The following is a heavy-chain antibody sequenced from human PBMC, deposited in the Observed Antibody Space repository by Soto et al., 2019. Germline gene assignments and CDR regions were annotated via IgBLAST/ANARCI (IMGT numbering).Heavy chain of an antibody. D-gene: IGHD6-19*01. CDR3: ARDSDSNGGPHGLDV. Sequence: QVQLQESGPGLVKPSQTLSLTCTVSGVSISGGSYYWTWIRQHPGRGLEWIGYIYYSGSTYYNPSLKSRVTISVDTSKNHFSLSLNSTTAADTALYFCARDSDSNGGPHGLDVWGQGTTVTVSS. V-gene: IGHV4-31*03. CDR2: IYYSGST. CDR1: GVSISGGSYY. J-gene: IGHJ6*02.